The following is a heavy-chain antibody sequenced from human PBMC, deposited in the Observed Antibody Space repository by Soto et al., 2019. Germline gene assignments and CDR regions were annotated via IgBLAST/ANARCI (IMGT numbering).Heavy chain of an antibody. CDR2: IWYDGSNK. J-gene: IGHJ4*02. CDR1: GFTFSSYG. Sequence: QVQLVDSGGGVVQPGRSLRLSCAASGFTFSSYGMHWVRQAPGKGLEWVAVIWYDGSNKYYADSVKGRFTISRDNSKNTLYLQMNSLRAEDTAVYYCARDFYPYGDYVVDYWGQGTLVTVSS. V-gene: IGHV3-33*01. D-gene: IGHD4-17*01. CDR3: ARDFYPYGDYVVDY.